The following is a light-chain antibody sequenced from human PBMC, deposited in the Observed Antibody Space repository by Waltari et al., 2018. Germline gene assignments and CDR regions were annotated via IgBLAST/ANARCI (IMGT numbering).Light chain of an antibody. V-gene: IGLV3-1*01. CDR2: QDT. Sequence: SYELTQPPSVSVSPGQTARITCPGDKLGDKYTCWYQQKPGQSPVLVISQDTKRPSGIHERFSGSNSGDTATLTISGTQATDEADYYCQAWDSITVVFGGGTKLTVL. CDR1: KLGDKY. J-gene: IGLJ2*01. CDR3: QAWDSITVV.